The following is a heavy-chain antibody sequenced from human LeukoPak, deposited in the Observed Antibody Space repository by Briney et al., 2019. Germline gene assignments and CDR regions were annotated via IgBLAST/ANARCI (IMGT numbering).Heavy chain of an antibody. CDR3: ASTQTVSFVVVPAFNWFDP. CDR1: GGTFSSYA. Sequence: SVKVSCKASGGTFSSYAISWVRQAPGQGLEWMGGIIPIFGTANYAQKFQGRVTITADESTSTAYMELSSLRSEDTAVYYCASTQTVSFVVVPAFNWFDPWGQGTLVTVSS. D-gene: IGHD2-2*01. J-gene: IGHJ5*02. V-gene: IGHV1-69*01. CDR2: IIPIFGTA.